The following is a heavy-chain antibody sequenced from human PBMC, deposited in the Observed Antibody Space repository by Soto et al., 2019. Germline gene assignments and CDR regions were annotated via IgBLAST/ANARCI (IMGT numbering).Heavy chain of an antibody. D-gene: IGHD6-6*01. J-gene: IGHJ4*02. CDR3: ARVVVPRSFDY. CDR1: GFTFSSYA. Sequence: PGGSLRLSCAASGFTFSSYAMNWVRQAPGKGLEWVSYISSSSSTIYYADSVKGRFTISRDNAKNSLYLQMNSLRAEDTAVYYCARVVVPRSFDYWGQGTLVTVSS. CDR2: ISSSSSTI. V-gene: IGHV3-48*04.